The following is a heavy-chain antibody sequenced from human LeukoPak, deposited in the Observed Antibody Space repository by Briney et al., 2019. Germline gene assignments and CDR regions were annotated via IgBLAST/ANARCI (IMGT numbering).Heavy chain of an antibody. V-gene: IGHV3-15*05. CDR1: GFSVINAW. D-gene: IGHD3-3*01. J-gene: IGHJ4*02. CDR3: LIFPGR. Sequence: AGGSLRLSCAASGFSVINAWMSWVRQAPGQGLEWVGRIKRRADGGTTGYAAPVEGRFSISRDDSENTLYLQMNSLQIDDTALYYCLIFPGRWGQGTLVTVSS. CDR2: IKRRADGGTT.